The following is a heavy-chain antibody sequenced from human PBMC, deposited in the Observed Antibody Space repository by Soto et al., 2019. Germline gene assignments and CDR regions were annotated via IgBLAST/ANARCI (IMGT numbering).Heavy chain of an antibody. CDR2: ISYDGCYK. J-gene: IGHJ6*02. D-gene: IGHD3-22*01. V-gene: IGHV3-30*09. Sequence: VQLVESGGGEVQPGRSLRLSCAASGFKYTDFALHWVRQAPGKGLEWVAIISYDGCYKYYADSVKGRFVISRDNPKNTLYLEMNSLRPEDTAVYFCARRAWDSYYAIDVWGQGTTVTVFS. CDR1: GFKYTDFA. CDR3: ARRAWDSYYAIDV.